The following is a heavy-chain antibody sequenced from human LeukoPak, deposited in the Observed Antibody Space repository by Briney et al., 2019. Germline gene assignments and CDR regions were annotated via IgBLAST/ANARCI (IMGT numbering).Heavy chain of an antibody. CDR1: GGSISSGGYY. D-gene: IGHD6-6*01. CDR2: IYHSGST. V-gene: IGHV4-30-2*01. J-gene: IGHJ4*02. CDR3: ARESIAARDFDY. Sequence: SETLSLTCTVSGGSISSGGYYWRWIRQPPGKGLEWIGYIYHSGSTYYNPSLKSRVTISVDRSKNQFSLKLSSVTAADTAVYYCARESIAARDFDYWGQGTLVTVSS.